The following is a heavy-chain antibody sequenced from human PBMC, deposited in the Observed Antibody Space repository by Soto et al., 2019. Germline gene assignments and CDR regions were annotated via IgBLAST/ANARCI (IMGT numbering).Heavy chain of an antibody. CDR2: LGAADDP. CDR3: ARAYSGRLPRRADYYYAMDV. CDR1: GFTLSAYD. V-gene: IGHV3-13*05. Sequence: VGSLILSCAASGFTLSAYDMHWVRQAEGKGLEWVSALGAADDPYYLVSVKGRFTISRENAKNSLYLQMNNLRAGDTAVYYCARAYSGRLPRRADYYYAMDVWGQGTTVTVSS. D-gene: IGHD2-15*01. J-gene: IGHJ6*02.